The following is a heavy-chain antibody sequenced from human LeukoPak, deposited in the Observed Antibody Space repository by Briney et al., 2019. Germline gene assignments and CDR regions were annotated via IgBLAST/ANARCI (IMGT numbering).Heavy chain of an antibody. V-gene: IGHV3-30*02. CDR1: GFAFSGFG. Sequence: PGGSLRLSCAASGFAFSGFGMHWVRQAPGKGLEWVTLISYDGNTKYYVDSVKGRFTISRDNSKNTVYLQMNSLRTEDTAVYYCAKDFSGVWPPADWGQGTLVTVSS. D-gene: IGHD6-25*01. J-gene: IGHJ4*02. CDR2: ISYDGNTK. CDR3: AKDFSGVWPPAD.